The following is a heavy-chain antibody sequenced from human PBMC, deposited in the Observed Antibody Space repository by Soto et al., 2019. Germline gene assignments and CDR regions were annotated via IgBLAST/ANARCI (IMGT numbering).Heavy chain of an antibody. V-gene: IGHV4-59*01. D-gene: IGHD2-2*03. CDR1: GGSLSSFY. Sequence: PSETLSLTCTVSGGSLSSFYWSWIRLPPGKGLEWIGYISYSGSTNYSPSLKSRVTISVDTAKNQVSLKLRSVTAADTAVYYCARSGHCNSTGCYPVRFDPWGQGTLVTVSS. CDR2: ISYSGST. J-gene: IGHJ5*02. CDR3: ARSGHCNSTGCYPVRFDP.